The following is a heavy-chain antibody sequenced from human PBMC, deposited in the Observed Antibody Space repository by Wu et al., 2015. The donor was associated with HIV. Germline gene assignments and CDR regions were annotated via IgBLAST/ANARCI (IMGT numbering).Heavy chain of an antibody. D-gene: IGHD6-13*01. Sequence: QVQLVQSGVEVKKPGASVKVSCKASGGTFSSYAISWVRQAPGQGLEWMGGIIPMFGTPNYAQKFQGRVTITADESTSTAYMELSSLRSEDTAVYYCARDSIADHRSYYYYYMDVWGKGTTVTVSS. J-gene: IGHJ6*03. CDR1: GGTFSSYA. V-gene: IGHV1-69*13. CDR2: IIPMFGTP. CDR3: ARDSIADHRSYYYYYMDV.